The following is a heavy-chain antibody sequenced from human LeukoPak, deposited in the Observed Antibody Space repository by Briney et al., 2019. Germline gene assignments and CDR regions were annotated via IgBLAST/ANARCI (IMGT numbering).Heavy chain of an antibody. V-gene: IGHV4-4*09. Sequence: PSETLSLTCTVSGGSISSYYWSWIRQPPGKGLEWIGYIYTSGSTNYNPSLKSRVTISVDTSKNQFSLKLSSVTAADTAVYYCAGFSWFYAFDIWGQGTMVTVSS. D-gene: IGHD3-10*01. CDR2: IYTSGST. J-gene: IGHJ3*02. CDR3: AGFSWFYAFDI. CDR1: GGSISSYY.